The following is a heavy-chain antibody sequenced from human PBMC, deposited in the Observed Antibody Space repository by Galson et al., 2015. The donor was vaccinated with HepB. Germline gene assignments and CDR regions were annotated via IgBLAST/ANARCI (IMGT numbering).Heavy chain of an antibody. D-gene: IGHD1-26*01. J-gene: IGHJ3*02. CDR3: ATGMGSYSAFDI. CDR2: FDPEDGET. Sequence: SVKVSCKVSGYTLTELSMHWVRQAPGKGLEWMGGFDPEDGETIYAQKFQGRVTMTEDTSTDTAYMELSSLRSEDTAVYYCATGMGSYSAFDIWGQGTMVTVSS. V-gene: IGHV1-24*01. CDR1: GYTLTELS.